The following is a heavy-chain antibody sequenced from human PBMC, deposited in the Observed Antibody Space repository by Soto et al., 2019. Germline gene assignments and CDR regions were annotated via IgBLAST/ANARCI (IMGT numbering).Heavy chain of an antibody. J-gene: IGHJ5*02. D-gene: IGHD6-6*01. V-gene: IGHV4-39*01. CDR2: IYYSGST. Sequence: QLQLQESGPGLVKPSETLSLTCTVSGGSISSSSYYWGWIRQPPGKGLEWIGGIYYSGSTYYNPSLKSRVTISEDTSKNQCSLKQSSVTAADTAVYYCARRVAARPENWFDPWGQGTLVTGS. CDR1: GGSISSSSYY. CDR3: ARRVAARPENWFDP.